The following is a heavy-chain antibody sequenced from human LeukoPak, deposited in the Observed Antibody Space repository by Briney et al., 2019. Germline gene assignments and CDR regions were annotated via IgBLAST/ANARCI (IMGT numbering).Heavy chain of an antibody. D-gene: IGHD2-15*01. CDR2: IWYDGSKK. J-gene: IGHJ5*02. Sequence: GGSLRLSCAASGFTFSSYGRHWVRQAPGKGVERVAVIWYDGSKKYYADSVKGRLTISRDNSKNKLYLQMNSLRAEDTAVYYCAKAVDGSENWFDHWGQGTLVTVSS. V-gene: IGHV3-33*06. CDR1: GFTFSSYG. CDR3: AKAVDGSENWFDH.